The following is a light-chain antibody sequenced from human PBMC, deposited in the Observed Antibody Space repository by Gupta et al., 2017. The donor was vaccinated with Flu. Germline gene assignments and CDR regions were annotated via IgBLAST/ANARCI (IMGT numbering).Light chain of an antibody. CDR1: DLTKQY. J-gene: IGLJ3*02. CDR3: QSADGTGTFRV. CDR2: KDT. V-gene: IGLV3-25*02. Sequence: SFELTQPPSVAVSPGQTARITCSGDDLTKQYACWYQQRPGQAPLLVIYKDTERPSGIPERFSASTTGTSVTLLISGVRPEDEAYYYCQSADGTGTFRVFGGGTKLTAL.